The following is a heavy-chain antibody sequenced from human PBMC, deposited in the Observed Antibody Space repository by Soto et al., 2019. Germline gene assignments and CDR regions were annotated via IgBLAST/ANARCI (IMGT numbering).Heavy chain of an antibody. CDR2: MNPNSGNT. Sequence: ASVKVSCKASGYTFTSYDINWVRQATGQGLEWMGWMNPNSGNTGYAQKFQGRVTMTRNTSISTAYMELSSLRSEDTAVYYCARGVAAADGMDVWGQGTKVTVYS. V-gene: IGHV1-8*01. CDR1: GYTFTSYD. CDR3: ARGVAAADGMDV. D-gene: IGHD6-13*01. J-gene: IGHJ6*02.